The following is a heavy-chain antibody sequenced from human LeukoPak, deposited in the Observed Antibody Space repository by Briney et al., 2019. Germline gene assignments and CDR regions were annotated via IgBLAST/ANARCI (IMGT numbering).Heavy chain of an antibody. CDR2: IHYSGST. Sequence: PSETLSLTCTVSGGSISSYYWSWIRQPPGKGLEWIGYIHYSGSTHYNPSLKSRVTISVDTSKNQVSLKLRSVTAADTAVYFCARYGLLRLSEINAFDIWGQGTMVTVSS. CDR1: GGSISSYY. V-gene: IGHV4-59*01. J-gene: IGHJ3*02. D-gene: IGHD5-18*01. CDR3: ARYGLLRLSEINAFDI.